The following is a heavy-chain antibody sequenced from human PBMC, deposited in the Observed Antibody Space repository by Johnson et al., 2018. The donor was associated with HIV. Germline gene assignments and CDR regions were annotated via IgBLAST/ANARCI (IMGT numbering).Heavy chain of an antibody. CDR1: GFTFSDYY. CDR3: AKEVITMVQGGIGDDAFDI. V-gene: IGHV3-11*04. CDR2: ISSSGANR. D-gene: IGHD3-10*01. Sequence: QVQLVESGGGLVKPGGSLRLSCAASGFTFSDYYMNWIRQAPGKGPEWISYISSSGANRYYADSVRGRFTISRDNAKNSLYLQMNSLRAEDTAVYYCAKEVITMVQGGIGDDAFDIWGQGTMVTVSS. J-gene: IGHJ3*02.